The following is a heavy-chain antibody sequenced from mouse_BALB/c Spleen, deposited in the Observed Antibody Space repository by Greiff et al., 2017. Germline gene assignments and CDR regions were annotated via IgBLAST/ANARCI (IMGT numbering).Heavy chain of an antibody. CDR3: ARPLYGSSSSYYAMDY. CDR1: GFSLTSYG. Sequence: QVQLKQSGPGLVQPSQSLSITCTVSGFSLTSYGVHWVRQSPGKGLEWLGVIWSGGSTDYNAAFISRLSISKDNSKSQVFFKMNSLQANDTAIYYCARPLYGSSSSYYAMDYWGQGTSVTVSS. V-gene: IGHV2-2*02. CDR2: IWSGGST. D-gene: IGHD1-1*01. J-gene: IGHJ4*01.